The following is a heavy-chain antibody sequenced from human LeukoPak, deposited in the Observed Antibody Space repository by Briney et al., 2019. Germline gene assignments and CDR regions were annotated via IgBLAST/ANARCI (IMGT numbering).Heavy chain of an antibody. CDR1: GFTFSSYG. CDR2: ISYDGSNK. V-gene: IGHV3-30*18. J-gene: IGHJ6*02. D-gene: IGHD3/OR15-3a*01. CDR3: AKTRRSWTSYYYGMDV. Sequence: GGSLRLSCAASGFTFSSYGMHWVRQAPGKGLEWVAVISYDGSNKYYADSVKGRFTISRDNSKNTLYLQMNSLRAEDTAVYYCAKTRRSWTSYYYGMDVWGQGTTVTVSS.